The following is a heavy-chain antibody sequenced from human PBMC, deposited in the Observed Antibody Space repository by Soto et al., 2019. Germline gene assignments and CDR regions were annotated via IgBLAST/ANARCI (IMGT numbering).Heavy chain of an antibody. V-gene: IGHV4-31*03. CDR2: IYASGST. CDR1: GGSISSGGYY. Sequence: QVQLQESGPGLVKPSQTLSLTCTVSGGSISSGGYYWSWIRQHPGKDLEWIAYIYASGSTSYNPSLKSRVTISVDTSKHQVSLKLSSVTAADTAVYYCARTTAGSSFDYWGQGILVTVSS. D-gene: IGHD4-17*01. CDR3: ARTTAGSSFDY. J-gene: IGHJ4*02.